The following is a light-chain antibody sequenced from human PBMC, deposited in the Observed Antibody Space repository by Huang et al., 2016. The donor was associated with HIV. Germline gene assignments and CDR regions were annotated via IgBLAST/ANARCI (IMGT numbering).Light chain of an antibody. V-gene: IGKV1-33*01. Sequence: DIQMTQSRTSLSASVGDRVTITCQASQDISNYLNWYQQKPGKAPKLLIYDASNLETGVPSRFSGSGSGTDFTLTISSLQPEDIATYYCQQYDTLPRTFGPGTKVHI. CDR2: DAS. CDR1: QDISNY. CDR3: QQYDTLPRT. J-gene: IGKJ3*01.